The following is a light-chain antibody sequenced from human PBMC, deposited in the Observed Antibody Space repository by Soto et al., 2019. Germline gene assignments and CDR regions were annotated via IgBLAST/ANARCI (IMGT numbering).Light chain of an antibody. CDR1: SSDVGGYNY. Sequence: QSALTQPASVSGSPGQSITISCTGTSSDVGGYNYVSWYQQHPGKAPKLMIYDVSNRPSRVSNRFSGSKSGNTSSLTISGLQAEDDADYYCSSYTSSSTDVFGTGTKLTVL. V-gene: IGLV2-14*01. CDR3: SSYTSSSTDV. J-gene: IGLJ1*01. CDR2: DVS.